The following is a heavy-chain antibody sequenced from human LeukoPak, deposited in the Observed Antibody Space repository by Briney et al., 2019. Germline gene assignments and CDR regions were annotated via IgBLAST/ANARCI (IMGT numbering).Heavy chain of an antibody. D-gene: IGHD2-2*02. Sequence: GGSLRLSCAVSGITLSNYGMSWVRQAPGKGLEWVSVIYSGGSTYYADSVKGRFTISRHNSKNTLYLQMNSLRAEDTAVYYCARVYGAAFDIWGQGTMVTVSS. J-gene: IGHJ3*02. CDR3: ARVYGAAFDI. CDR2: IYSGGST. CDR1: GITLSNYG. V-gene: IGHV3-53*04.